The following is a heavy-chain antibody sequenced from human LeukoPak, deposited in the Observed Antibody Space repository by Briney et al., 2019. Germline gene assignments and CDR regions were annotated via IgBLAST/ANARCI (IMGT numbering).Heavy chain of an antibody. CDR3: ARAGGPYSNSDY. Sequence: GESLKISCKGSGYSYPTYWIGWVRQMPGRGLEWMGIIYPGDSDTRYSPSFQAQVTISVDKSISTAYLQWSSLKASDTAMYYCARAGGPYSNSDYWGQGTLVTVSS. D-gene: IGHD6-13*01. CDR1: GYSYPTYW. CDR2: IYPGDSDT. V-gene: IGHV5-51*01. J-gene: IGHJ4*01.